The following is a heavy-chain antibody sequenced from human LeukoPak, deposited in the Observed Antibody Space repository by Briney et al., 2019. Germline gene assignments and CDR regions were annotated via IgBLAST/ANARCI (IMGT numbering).Heavy chain of an antibody. CDR2: IYYSGST. J-gene: IGHJ4*02. Sequence: PSETLSLTCTVSGGSISSGGYYWSWIRQHPGKGLEWIGYIYYSGSTYYNPSLKSRVTISVDTSKNQFSLKLSSVTAADTAVYYCARVDILSGPFGHGYWGQGTLVTVSS. V-gene: IGHV4-31*03. CDR1: GGSISSGGYY. CDR3: ARVDILSGPFGHGY. D-gene: IGHD5-12*01.